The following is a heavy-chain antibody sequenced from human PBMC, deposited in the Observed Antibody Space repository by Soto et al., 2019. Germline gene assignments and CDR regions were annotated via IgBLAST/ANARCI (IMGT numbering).Heavy chain of an antibody. J-gene: IGHJ4*02. CDR2: ISYDGSNK. Sequence: QVQLVESGGGVVQPGRSLRLSCAASGFTFSNYAMHWVRQAPGKGLEWVAVISYDGSNKYYADSVKGRFTISRDNSKNTLYLQMNSLRAEDTAVYYCARDAQGVVNNYFDYWGQGTLVTASS. V-gene: IGHV3-30-3*01. CDR1: GFTFSNYA. D-gene: IGHD3-3*01. CDR3: ARDAQGVVNNYFDY.